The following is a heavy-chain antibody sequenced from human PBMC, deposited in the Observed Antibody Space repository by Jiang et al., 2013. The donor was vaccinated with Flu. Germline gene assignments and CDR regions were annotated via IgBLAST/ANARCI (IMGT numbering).Heavy chain of an antibody. Sequence: YWSLDSAAPGGTGVDWVYLFQWEHQLXPLLKSRVTISVDTSKNQFSLKLSSVTAADTAVYYCARDPETGSGALDYWGQGIPGHRLL. CDR1: Y. V-gene: IGHV4-59*13. J-gene: IGHJ4*02. CDR2: LFQWEH. CDR3: ARDPETGSGALDY. D-gene: IGHD6-19*01.